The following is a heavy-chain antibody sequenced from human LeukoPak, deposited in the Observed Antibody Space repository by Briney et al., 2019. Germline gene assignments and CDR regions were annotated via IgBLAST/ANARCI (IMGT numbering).Heavy chain of an antibody. CDR3: ARGDSSGWYFDY. J-gene: IGHJ4*02. D-gene: IGHD6-19*01. CDR2: INSGGST. Sequence: GGSLRLSCAASGFTFSTYAMTWVRQAPGKGLEWVSTINSGGSTYYADSVKGRFTISRDNAKNSLYLQMNSLRAEDTAVYYCARGDSSGWYFDYWGQGTLVTVSS. V-gene: IGHV3-23*01. CDR1: GFTFSTYA.